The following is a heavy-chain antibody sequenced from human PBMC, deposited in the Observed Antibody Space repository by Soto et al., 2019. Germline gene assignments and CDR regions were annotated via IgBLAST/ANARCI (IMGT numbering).Heavy chain of an antibody. V-gene: IGHV3-33*01. Sequence: QVQLVESGGGVVQPGRSLRLSCAASGFTFSSYGMHWVRQAPGKGLEWVAVIWYDGSNKYYADSVKGRFTISRDNSKNTLYRQMNSLRAEDTAVYYCASASGIAAAGTKNWFDPWGQGTLVTVSS. J-gene: IGHJ5*02. CDR2: IWYDGSNK. CDR1: GFTFSSYG. CDR3: ASASGIAAAGTKNWFDP. D-gene: IGHD6-13*01.